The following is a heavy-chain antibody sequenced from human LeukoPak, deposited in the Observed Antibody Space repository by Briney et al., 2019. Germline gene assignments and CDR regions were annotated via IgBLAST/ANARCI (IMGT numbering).Heavy chain of an antibody. CDR3: ARDHIGGGTYSDY. CDR1: GFTFSTYE. D-gene: IGHD1-26*01. J-gene: IGHJ4*02. Sequence: GGSLRLSCAASGFTFSTYEMNWVRQAPGKGLERVSYISSSASTLYYADSVKGRFTISRDNARNSLYLQMNSLRAEDMAVYYCARDHIGGGTYSDYWGQGTLVTVSS. V-gene: IGHV3-48*03. CDR2: ISSSASTL.